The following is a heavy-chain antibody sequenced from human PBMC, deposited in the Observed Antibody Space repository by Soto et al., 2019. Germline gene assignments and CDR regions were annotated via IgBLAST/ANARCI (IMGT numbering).Heavy chain of an antibody. V-gene: IGHV1-69*18. CDR1: GGTFSSYA. CDR3: TRVVMTTVPASYYYGMDV. CDR2: IIPFIGTA. J-gene: IGHJ6*02. Sequence: QVQLVQSGAEVKKPGSSVTVSCKASGGTFSSYAISWVRQAPGQGLEWMGRIIPFIGTANYAQKFQGRVTITADESTSTAYMELTSLRSEATAVYYCTRVVMTTVPASYYYGMDVWGQGTTVIVSS. D-gene: IGHD4-4*01.